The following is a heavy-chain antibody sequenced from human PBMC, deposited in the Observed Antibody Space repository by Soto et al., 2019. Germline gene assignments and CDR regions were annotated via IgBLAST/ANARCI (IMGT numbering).Heavy chain of an antibody. V-gene: IGHV3-30-3*01. D-gene: IGHD4-17*01. J-gene: IGHJ4*02. CDR1: EITFSPNA. Sequence: GGSLRLSCAASEITFSPNAMHWVRQAPGKGLEWLAIISHDGGQIFYADSVKGRFSISSDNSKNTVYLQMNNLRSEDTAVYYCARDPGDYGDYYFDHWGQGTLVTVSS. CDR3: ARDPGDYGDYYFDH. CDR2: ISHDGGQI.